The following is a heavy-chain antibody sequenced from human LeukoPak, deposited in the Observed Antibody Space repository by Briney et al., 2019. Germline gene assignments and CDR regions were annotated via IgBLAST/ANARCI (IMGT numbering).Heavy chain of an antibody. D-gene: IGHD3-10*01. J-gene: IGHJ4*02. CDR2: ISYDGSNK. V-gene: IGHV3-30-3*01. CDR1: GFTFSSYA. CDR3: ARGSFSAWFGELLLY. Sequence: GGSLRLSCAASGFTFSSYAMPWVRQAPGKGLEWVAVISYDGSNKYYADSVKGRFTISRDNSKNTLYLQMNSLRAEDTAVYYCARGSFSAWFGELLLYWGQGTLVTVSS.